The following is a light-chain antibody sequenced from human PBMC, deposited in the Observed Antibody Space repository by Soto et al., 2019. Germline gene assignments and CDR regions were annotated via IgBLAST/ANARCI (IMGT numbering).Light chain of an antibody. J-gene: IGKJ4*01. V-gene: IGKV3-20*01. Sequence: EIVLTQSPGTLSLSPGERATLSCRASQSVSSSYLAWYQQKPGQAPRLLIYGASSRATGIPDRFSGSGSGTAFTLTISRVEPEDFAVYYCQEYGSSPPSLTFGGGTEVEIK. CDR1: QSVSSSY. CDR3: QEYGSSPPSLT. CDR2: GAS.